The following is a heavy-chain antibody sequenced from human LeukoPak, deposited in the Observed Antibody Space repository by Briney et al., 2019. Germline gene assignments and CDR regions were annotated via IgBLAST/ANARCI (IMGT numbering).Heavy chain of an antibody. Sequence: GASVKVSCKASGYTFTSYYMHWVRQAPGQGLEWMGIINPSGGSTSYAQKFQGRVTMTRDTSTSTVYMELSSLRSEDTAVYYCAREDYGDYGSVSGFDYWGQGTLATVSS. CDR3: AREDYGDYGSVSGFDY. V-gene: IGHV1-46*01. D-gene: IGHD4-17*01. CDR2: INPSGGST. J-gene: IGHJ4*02. CDR1: GYTFTSYY.